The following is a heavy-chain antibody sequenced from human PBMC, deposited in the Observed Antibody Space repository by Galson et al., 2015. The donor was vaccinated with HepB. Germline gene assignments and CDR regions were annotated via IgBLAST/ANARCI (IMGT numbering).Heavy chain of an antibody. J-gene: IGHJ4*02. D-gene: IGHD3-16*01. CDR2: IEQGGDEK. CDR1: GFIFSNYW. CDR3: GRGRGTPDF. Sequence: SLRLSCAASGFIFSNYWMTWVRQAPGKGLEWVANIEQGGDEKHYVDSVKGRFTISRDNAQNSLYLQMDSLRAEDTAVYHCGRGRGTPDFWGQGTLVTVSS. V-gene: IGHV3-7*03.